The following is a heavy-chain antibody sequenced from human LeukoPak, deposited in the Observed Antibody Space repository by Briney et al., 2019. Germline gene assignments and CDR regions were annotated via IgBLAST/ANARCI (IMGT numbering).Heavy chain of an antibody. CDR1: GYTFTSYG. CDR2: ISAYNGNT. D-gene: IGHD2-2*02. V-gene: IGHV1-18*01. Sequence: ASVKVSCKASGYTFTSYGISWVRQAPGQGLEWMGWISAYNGNTNYAQKLQGRVTMTTDTSTSTAYMELRSLRSDDTAVYYCARLVPGYCSSTSCYSSSWEGIDYWGQGTLVTVSS. CDR3: ARLVPGYCSSTSCYSSSWEGIDY. J-gene: IGHJ4*02.